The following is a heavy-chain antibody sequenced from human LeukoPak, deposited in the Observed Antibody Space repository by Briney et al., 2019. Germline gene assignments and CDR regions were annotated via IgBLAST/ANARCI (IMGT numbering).Heavy chain of an antibody. CDR3: ARGGFGEDAFDI. CDR2: IYSGGST. CDR1: GFTVSSNY. Sequence: PGGSLRLSRAASGFTVSSNYMSWVRQAPGKGLEWVSVIYSGGSTYHADSVKGRFTISRGNSKNTLYLQMNSLRAEDTAVYYCARGGFGEDAFDIWGQGTMVTVSS. J-gene: IGHJ3*02. V-gene: IGHV3-66*02. D-gene: IGHD3-10*01.